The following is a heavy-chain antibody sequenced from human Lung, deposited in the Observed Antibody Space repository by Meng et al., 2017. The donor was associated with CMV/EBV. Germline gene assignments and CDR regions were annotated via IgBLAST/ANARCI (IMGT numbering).Heavy chain of an antibody. Sequence: SVXVSCKASGGTFSSYAISWVRQAPGQGLEWMGGIIPILGIANYAQKFQGRVTITADKSTSTAYMELSSLRSEDTAVYYCARARDYYGSGSHAFDIWGQGXMVTVSS. CDR1: GGTFSSYA. CDR3: ARARDYYGSGSHAFDI. CDR2: IIPILGIA. D-gene: IGHD3-10*01. J-gene: IGHJ3*02. V-gene: IGHV1-69*10.